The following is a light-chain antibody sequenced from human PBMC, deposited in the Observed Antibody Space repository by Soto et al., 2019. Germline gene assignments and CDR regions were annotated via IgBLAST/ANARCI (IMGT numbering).Light chain of an antibody. Sequence: EIVLTQSPATLSLSPGERATLSCRASQSVSSYLAWYQKKPGQAPRLLIYDASIRATGIPARFSGSGSGTDFTLTISSLDAEDVAVYYCQQRSNWPPYTFGQGTKLEIK. CDR2: DAS. CDR3: QQRSNWPPYT. V-gene: IGKV3-11*01. J-gene: IGKJ2*01. CDR1: QSVSSY.